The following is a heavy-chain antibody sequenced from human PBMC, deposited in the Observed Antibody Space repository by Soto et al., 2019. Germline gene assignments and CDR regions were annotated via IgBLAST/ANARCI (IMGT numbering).Heavy chain of an antibody. Sequence: GGSLRLSCAASGFTFSSYGMHWVRQAPGKGLEWVAVIWYDGSNKYYADSVKGRFTISRDNSKNTLYLQMNSLRAEDTAVYYCARESIAAAGSDAFDIWGQGTMVTVSS. CDR2: IWYDGSNK. V-gene: IGHV3-33*01. D-gene: IGHD6-13*01. CDR3: ARESIAAAGSDAFDI. J-gene: IGHJ3*02. CDR1: GFTFSSYG.